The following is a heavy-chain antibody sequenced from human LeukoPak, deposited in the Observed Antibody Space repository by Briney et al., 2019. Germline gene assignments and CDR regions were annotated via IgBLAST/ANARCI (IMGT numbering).Heavy chain of an antibody. V-gene: IGHV4-59*01. CDR3: ARGRYYYYFDY. CDR2: IYYSGST. Sequence: SETLSLTCTVSGGSISSYYWSWIRQPPGKGLEWIGYIYYSGSTNSNPSLKSRVTISVDTSKNQFSLKLSSVTAADTAVYYCARGRYYYYFDYWGQGTLLTVSP. D-gene: IGHD1-26*01. CDR1: GGSISSYY. J-gene: IGHJ4*02.